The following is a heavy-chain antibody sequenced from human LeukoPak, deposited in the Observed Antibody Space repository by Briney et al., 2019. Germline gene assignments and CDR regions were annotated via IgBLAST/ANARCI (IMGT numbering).Heavy chain of an antibody. V-gene: IGHV4-34*01. CDR1: GGSFSGYY. D-gene: IGHD2-2*02. CDR2: INHSGST. Sequence: SETLSLTCAVHGGSFSGYYWSWIRQPPGKGLEWIGEINHSGSTNYNPSLKSRVTISVDTSKNQFSLKLSSVTAADTAVYYCARGGYCSSTSCYTFWFDPWGQGTLVTVSS. J-gene: IGHJ5*02. CDR3: ARGGYCSSTSCYTFWFDP.